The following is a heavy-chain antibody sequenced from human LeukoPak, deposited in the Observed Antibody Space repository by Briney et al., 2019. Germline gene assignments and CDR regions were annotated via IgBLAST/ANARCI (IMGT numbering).Heavy chain of an antibody. J-gene: IGHJ4*02. Sequence: GASVKVSCKASGYTFHNYGISWVRQAPGQGLEWMGWISPYSGNTDYTERLQGRVTMTTDTSTTTAFMELRSLRSDDTAVYYCARGGGRYSVDYWGQGTLVIVSP. D-gene: IGHD1-26*01. CDR1: GYTFHNYG. CDR2: ISPYSGNT. V-gene: IGHV1-18*01. CDR3: ARGGGRYSVDY.